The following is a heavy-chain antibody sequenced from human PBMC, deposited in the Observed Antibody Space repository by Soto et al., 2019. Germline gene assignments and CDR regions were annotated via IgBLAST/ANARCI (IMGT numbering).Heavy chain of an antibody. Sequence: QVQLQESGPGLVKPSGTLSLTSAVSGGSISSSNWWRWVRQPPGKGLERIGEIYHSVSTNYNPSRKSRVTGSVDKFKNQFSLKLRSVTAADPAVYYWARDPAYWGEGTLVTVSS. D-gene: IGHD2-2*01. CDR3: ARDPAY. V-gene: IGHV4-4*02. CDR1: GGSISSSNW. CDR2: IYHSVST. J-gene: IGHJ4*02.